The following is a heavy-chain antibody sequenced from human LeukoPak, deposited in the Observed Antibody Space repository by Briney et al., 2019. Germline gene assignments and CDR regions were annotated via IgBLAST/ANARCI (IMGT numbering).Heavy chain of an antibody. CDR3: ARGSWAVTTDYYYYMDV. CDR1: GYTFTSCD. V-gene: IGHV1-8*03. Sequence: ASVKVSCKASGYTFTSCDINWVRQATGQGLEWMGWMNPNSGNTGYAQKFQGRVTITRNTSISTAYMELSSLRSEDTAVYYCARGSWAVTTDYYYYMDVWGKGTTVTVSS. CDR2: MNPNSGNT. D-gene: IGHD4-17*01. J-gene: IGHJ6*03.